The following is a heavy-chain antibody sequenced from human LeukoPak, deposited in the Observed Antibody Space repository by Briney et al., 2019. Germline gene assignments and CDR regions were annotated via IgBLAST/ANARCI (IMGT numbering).Heavy chain of an antibody. Sequence: SETLSLTCTVSGGSISSYYWSWIRQPPGKGLEWIGYIYYSGSTNYNPSPKSRVTISVDTSKNQFSLKLSSVTAADTAVYYCARGIGPYYFDYWGQGTLVTVSS. CDR1: GGSISSYY. V-gene: IGHV4-59*01. D-gene: IGHD2-21*01. CDR2: IYYSGST. CDR3: ARGIGPYYFDY. J-gene: IGHJ4*02.